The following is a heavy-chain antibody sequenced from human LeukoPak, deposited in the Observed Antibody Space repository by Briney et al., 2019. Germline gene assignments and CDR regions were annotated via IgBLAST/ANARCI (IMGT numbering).Heavy chain of an antibody. Sequence: SVKVSCKASGGTFSSYAISWVRQAPGQGLEWMGGIIPIFGTANYAQKFQGRVTITADESTSTAYMELSSLRSEDTAVYYCARDDYDSRGGAFDIWGQGAMVTVSS. CDR3: ARDDYDSRGGAFDI. J-gene: IGHJ3*02. CDR1: GGTFSSYA. CDR2: IIPIFGTA. D-gene: IGHD3-22*01. V-gene: IGHV1-69*13.